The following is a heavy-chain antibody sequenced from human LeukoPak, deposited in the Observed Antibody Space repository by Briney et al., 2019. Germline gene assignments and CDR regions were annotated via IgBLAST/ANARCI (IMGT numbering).Heavy chain of an antibody. J-gene: IGHJ6*02. V-gene: IGHV4-34*01. Sequence: SETLSLTCAVYGGSFGGYYWSWIRQPPGKGLEWIGEINHSGSTNYNPSLKSRVTISVDTSKNQFSLKLSSVTAADTAVYYCARGLSGGYYYYYGMDVWGQGTTVTVSS. CDR2: INHSGST. D-gene: IGHD4-23*01. CDR1: GGSFGGYY. CDR3: ARGLSGGYYYYYGMDV.